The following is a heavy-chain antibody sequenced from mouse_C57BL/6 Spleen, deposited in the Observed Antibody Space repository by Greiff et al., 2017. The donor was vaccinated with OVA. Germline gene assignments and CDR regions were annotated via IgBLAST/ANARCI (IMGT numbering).Heavy chain of an antibody. Sequence: EVMLVESGGGLVQPGGSLKLSCAASGFTFSDYYMYWVRQTPEKRLEWVAYISNGGGSTYYPDTVKGRFTISRDNAKTTLYLQMIRLKSEDTAMYYCARLFITTVVGYFDVWGTGTTVTVSS. D-gene: IGHD1-1*01. CDR3: ARLFITTVVGYFDV. CDR1: GFTFSDYY. V-gene: IGHV5-12*01. CDR2: ISNGGGST. J-gene: IGHJ1*03.